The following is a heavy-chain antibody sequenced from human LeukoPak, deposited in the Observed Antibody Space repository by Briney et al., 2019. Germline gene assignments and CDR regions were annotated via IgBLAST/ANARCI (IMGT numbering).Heavy chain of an antibody. CDR3: VIAAAGTEITFDY. Sequence: ASVKVSCKASGYTFTGYYKHWVRQAPGQGLEWMGRINPNSGGTNYAQKFQGRVTMTRDTSISTAYMELSRLRSDDTAVYYCVIAAAGTEITFDYWGQGTLVTVSS. CDR1: GYTFTGYY. CDR2: INPNSGGT. J-gene: IGHJ4*02. V-gene: IGHV1-2*06. D-gene: IGHD6-13*01.